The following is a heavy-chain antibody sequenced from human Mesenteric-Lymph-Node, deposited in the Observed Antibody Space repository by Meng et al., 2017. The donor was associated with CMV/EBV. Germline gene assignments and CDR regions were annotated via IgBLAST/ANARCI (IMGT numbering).Heavy chain of an antibody. V-gene: IGHV3-15*01. J-gene: IGHJ4*02. D-gene: IGHD3-10*01. CDR3: TTEPPHYYGSGSFSVY. CDR2: IKTKTDGGTT. CDR1: FTFSDAW. Sequence: FTFSDAWMSWVRQAPGKGLEWVGRIKTKTDGGTTDYAAFVKGRFTISRDDSKNTVYLQMNSLKTDDTALYYCTTEPPHYYGSGSFSVYWGQGTLVTVSS.